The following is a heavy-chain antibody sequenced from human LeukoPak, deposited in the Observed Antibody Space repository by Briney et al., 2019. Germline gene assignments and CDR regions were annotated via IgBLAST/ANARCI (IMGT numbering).Heavy chain of an antibody. CDR2: IYTSGST. J-gene: IGHJ4*02. D-gene: IGHD2-2*01. CDR1: GDSISGFY. Sequence: SETLSPTCTVSGDSISGFYWSWIRQAAGKGLEWIGHIYTSGSTSYNPSLKSRVTMSVDMSKNQFSLKLRSVTAADTAVYYCARDVVAARGSFDYWGQGTLVTVSS. CDR3: ARDVVAARGSFDY. V-gene: IGHV4-4*07.